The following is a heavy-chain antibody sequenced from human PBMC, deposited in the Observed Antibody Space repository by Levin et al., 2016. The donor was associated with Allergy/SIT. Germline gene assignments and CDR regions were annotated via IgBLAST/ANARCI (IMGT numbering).Heavy chain of an antibody. CDR3: ARDLSIAPAGVEQEHMDLLYSMDV. V-gene: IGHV1-69*04. Sequence: WVRQAPGQGLEWMGRIIPLVNIAMYAQKFQDRVTITADQSTNTAYMELSSLKSDDTAVYYCARDLSIAPAGVEQEHMDLLYSMDVWGQGTKVTVSS. CDR2: IIPLVNIA. J-gene: IGHJ6*02. D-gene: IGHD6-13*01.